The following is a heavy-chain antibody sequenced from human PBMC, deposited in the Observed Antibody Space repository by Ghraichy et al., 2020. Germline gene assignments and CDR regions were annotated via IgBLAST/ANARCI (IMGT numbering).Heavy chain of an antibody. D-gene: IGHD4-17*01. CDR2: ISYDGSNK. CDR3: AKDAVTILTGWYFDL. CDR1: GFTFSSYG. Sequence: GGSLRLSCAASGFTFSSYGMHWVRQAPGKGLEWVAVISYDGSNKYYADSVKGRFTISRDNSKNTLYLQMNSLRAEDTAVYYCAKDAVTILTGWYFDLWGRGTLVTVSS. V-gene: IGHV3-30*18. J-gene: IGHJ2*01.